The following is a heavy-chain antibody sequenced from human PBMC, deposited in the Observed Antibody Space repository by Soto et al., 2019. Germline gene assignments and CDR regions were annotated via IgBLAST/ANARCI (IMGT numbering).Heavy chain of an antibody. D-gene: IGHD3-22*01. CDR2: ISSSSTI. CDR3: ARVNYYDSSGWELGGY. CDR1: GFTFSSYS. Sequence: GGSLRLSCAASGFTFSSYSMNWVRQAPGKGLEWVSYISSSSTIYYADSVKGRFTISRDNAKNSLYLQMNSLRDEDTAVYYCARVNYYDSSGWELGGYWGQGTLVTVSS. J-gene: IGHJ4*02. V-gene: IGHV3-48*02.